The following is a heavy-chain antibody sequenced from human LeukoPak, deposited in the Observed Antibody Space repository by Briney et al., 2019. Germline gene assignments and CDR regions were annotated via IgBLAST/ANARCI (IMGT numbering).Heavy chain of an antibody. CDR1: GYTLTELS. V-gene: IGHV1-24*01. CDR3: AREGAGYFDY. D-gene: IGHD1-26*01. CDR2: FDPEDGET. Sequence: ASVKVSCKVSGYTLTELSMHWVRQAPGKGLEWMGGFDPEDGETIYAQKFQGRVTMTTDTSTSTAYMELRSLRSDDTAVYYCAREGAGYFDYWGRGTLVTVSS. J-gene: IGHJ4*02.